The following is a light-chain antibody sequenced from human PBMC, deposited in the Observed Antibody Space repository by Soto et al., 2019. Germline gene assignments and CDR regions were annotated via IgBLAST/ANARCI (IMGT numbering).Light chain of an antibody. V-gene: IGLV2-23*01. CDR1: SSDVGSYNL. CDR2: EGS. CDR3: CSYAGSRSYV. Sequence: QSALTQPASVSGSPGQSITISCTGTSSDVGSYNLVSWYQQHPGKAPKLMIYEGSKRPSGVSNRLSDYKSGSTASLTISGLQAEDEADYYCCSYAGSRSYVFGTGTKLTVL. J-gene: IGLJ1*01.